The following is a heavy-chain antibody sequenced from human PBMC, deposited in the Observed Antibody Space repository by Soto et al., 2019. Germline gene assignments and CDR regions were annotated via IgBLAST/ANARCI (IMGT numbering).Heavy chain of an antibody. Sequence: PSETLSLTCTVSGGSISSYYWSWIRQPPGKGLEWIGYIYYSGSTNYNPSLKSRVTISVDTSKNQFSLKLSSVTAADTAVYYCAALVDTRAHYSYYYGMDVWGQGTTVT. D-gene: IGHD5-18*01. J-gene: IGHJ6*02. V-gene: IGHV4-59*01. CDR3: AALVDTRAHYSYYYGMDV. CDR2: IYYSGST. CDR1: GGSISSYY.